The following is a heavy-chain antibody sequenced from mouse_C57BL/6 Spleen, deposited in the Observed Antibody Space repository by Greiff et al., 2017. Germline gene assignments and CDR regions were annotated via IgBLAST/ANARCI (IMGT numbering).Heavy chain of an antibody. J-gene: IGHJ4*01. CDR2: ISSGSSTI. CDR3: ARRSNYVNFYYAMDY. Sequence: EVKLVESGGGLVKPGGSLKLSCAASGFTFSDYGMHWVRQAPEKGLEWVAYISSGSSTIYYADTVKGRFTISRDNAKNTLFLQMTSLRSEDTAMYYCARRSNYVNFYYAMDYWGQGTSVTVSS. V-gene: IGHV5-17*01. CDR1: GFTFSDYG. D-gene: IGHD2-5*01.